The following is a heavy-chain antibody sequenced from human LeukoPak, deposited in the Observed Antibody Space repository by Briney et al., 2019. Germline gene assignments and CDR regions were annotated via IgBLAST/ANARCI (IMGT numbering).Heavy chain of an antibody. CDR3: VKDPGYSSSWYFDY. CDR1: GFTFSNYP. Sequence: GGSLRLSCSASGFTFSNYPMYWVRQAPGKGLEYVSGISSNGGSTSHADSVKGRFTISRDNSKNTLYLQMSSLRTEDTAVYYCVKDPGYSSSWYFDYWGQGTLVTVSS. D-gene: IGHD6-13*01. J-gene: IGHJ4*02. CDR2: ISSNGGST. V-gene: IGHV3-64D*06.